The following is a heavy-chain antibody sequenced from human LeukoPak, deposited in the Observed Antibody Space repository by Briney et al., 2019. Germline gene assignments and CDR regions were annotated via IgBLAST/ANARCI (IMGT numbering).Heavy chain of an antibody. V-gene: IGHV4-59*12. CDR3: ARVSGVTIRTKYFQY. Sequence: SQTLSLTCTVSGGSISSYYWNWIRQPPGKGLEWIGYIYYSGSTNYNPSLKSRVTISVDTSKNQLSLKLRSVTAADTAVYYCARVSGVTIRTKYFQYWGQGTLVTVSS. J-gene: IGHJ1*01. D-gene: IGHD3-3*01. CDR2: IYYSGST. CDR1: GGSISSYY.